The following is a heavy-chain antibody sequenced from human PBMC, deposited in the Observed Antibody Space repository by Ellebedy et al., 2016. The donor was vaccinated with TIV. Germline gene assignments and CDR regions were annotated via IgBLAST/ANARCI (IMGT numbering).Heavy chain of an antibody. Sequence: PGGSLRLSCSASGFTFSTYAMHWVRQAPGKGLEYVSVISGNGGTPYLADSVQGRFNISRDNSKNTLYLQMSSLRSEDTAVYYCVKGLGFTSGWFPYFDFWGQGTLVTVSS. V-gene: IGHV3-64D*06. CDR2: ISGNGGTP. D-gene: IGHD6-19*01. CDR1: GFTFSTYA. J-gene: IGHJ4*02. CDR3: VKGLGFTSGWFPYFDF.